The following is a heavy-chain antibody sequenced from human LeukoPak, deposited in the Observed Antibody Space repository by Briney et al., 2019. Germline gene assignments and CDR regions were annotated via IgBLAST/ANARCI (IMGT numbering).Heavy chain of an antibody. CDR3: AKARGHPWPSYYFDY. Sequence: PGGSLRLSCAASGFTFGTYAMTWVRQAPGKGLEWVSGIGGSGVTYYADSVKGRFTMSRDNSQNTLFLQMNSLRVEDAAVYYCAKARGHPWPSYYFDYWGQGTLVTVSS. V-gene: IGHV3-23*01. D-gene: IGHD5-12*01. CDR2: IGGSGVT. J-gene: IGHJ4*02. CDR1: GFTFGTYA.